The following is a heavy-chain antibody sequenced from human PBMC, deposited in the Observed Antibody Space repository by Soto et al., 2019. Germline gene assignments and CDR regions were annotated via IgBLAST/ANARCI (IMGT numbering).Heavy chain of an antibody. CDR1: GFSFSSYA. Sequence: GGSLRLSCAASGFSFSSYAMSWVRQAPGKGLEWVSAISGSGGSTYYADSVKGRFTISRDNSKNTLYLQMKSLRAEDTAVYYCAKGFLRAKYSFDYWGQGTLVTVSS. V-gene: IGHV3-23*01. J-gene: IGHJ4*02. D-gene: IGHD4-17*01. CDR2: ISGSGGST. CDR3: AKGFLRAKYSFDY.